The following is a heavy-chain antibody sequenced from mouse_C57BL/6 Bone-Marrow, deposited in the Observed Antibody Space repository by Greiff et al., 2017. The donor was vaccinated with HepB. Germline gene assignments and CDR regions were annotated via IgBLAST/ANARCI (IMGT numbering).Heavy chain of an antibody. CDR1: GFTFSDYY. CDR3: ARPLRYLWYFDV. V-gene: IGHV5-12*01. J-gene: IGHJ1*03. D-gene: IGHD1-1*01. CDR2: ISNGGGST. Sequence: EVMLVESGGGLVQPGGSLKLSCAASGFTFSDYYMYWVRQTPEKRLEWVAYISNGGGSTYYPDTVKGRFTISRDNAKNTLYLQMSRLKSEDTAMYYCARPLRYLWYFDVWGTGTTVTVSS.